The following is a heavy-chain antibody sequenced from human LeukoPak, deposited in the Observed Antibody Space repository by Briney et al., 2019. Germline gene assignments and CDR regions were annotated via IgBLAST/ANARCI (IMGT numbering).Heavy chain of an antibody. Sequence: GGSLRLSCAASGFTFSSYEMNWVRQAPGKGLEWVSYISSSGSTIYYADSVKGRFTISRDNAKNSLYLQMNSLRAEDTAVYYCTVGYLIDAFDIWGQGTMVTVSS. J-gene: IGHJ3*02. V-gene: IGHV3-48*03. CDR3: TVGYLIDAFDI. CDR1: GFTFSSYE. CDR2: ISSSGSTI. D-gene: IGHD1-1*01.